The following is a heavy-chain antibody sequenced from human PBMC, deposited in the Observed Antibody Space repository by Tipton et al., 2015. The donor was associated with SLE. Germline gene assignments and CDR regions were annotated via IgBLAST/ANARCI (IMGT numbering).Heavy chain of an antibody. CDR1: GFIFSSYS. J-gene: IGHJ4*02. CDR2: ISSSSSTI. CDR3: ARDHPGIAAAGPVDY. V-gene: IGHV3-48*01. Sequence: SLRLSCAASGFIFSSYSMNWVRQAPGKGLEWVSYISSSSSTIYYADSVKGRFTISRDNAKNSLYLQMNSLRAEATAVYYCARDHPGIAAAGPVDYWGQGTLVTVSS. D-gene: IGHD6-13*01.